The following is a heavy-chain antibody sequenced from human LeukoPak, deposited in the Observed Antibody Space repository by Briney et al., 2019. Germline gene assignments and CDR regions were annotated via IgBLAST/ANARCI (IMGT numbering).Heavy chain of an antibody. CDR1: GGSFSGYY. D-gene: IGHD3-22*01. CDR2: INHSGST. V-gene: IGHV4-34*01. J-gene: IGHJ4*02. Sequence: PSETLSLTCAVYGGSFSGYYWSWIRQPPGKGLEWIGEINHSGSTNYNPSLKSRVTISVDTSKNQFSLKLSSVTAADTAVYYCARQIRGYQTYYFDYWGQGTLVTVSS. CDR3: ARQIRGYQTYYFDY.